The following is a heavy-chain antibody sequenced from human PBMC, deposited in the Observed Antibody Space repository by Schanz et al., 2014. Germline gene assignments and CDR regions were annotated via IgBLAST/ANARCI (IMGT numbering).Heavy chain of an antibody. CDR1: GFAFSSYA. CDR3: AKDRSWDYDSSGYFDY. CDR2: ISGSGGST. V-gene: IGHV3-23*01. J-gene: IGHJ4*02. D-gene: IGHD3-22*01. Sequence: EMQLLESGGGLAQPGGSLRLSCLASGFAFSSYAMSWVRQAPGKGLEWVSAISGSGGSTYYADSVKGRFTISRDNSKNTLYLQMNSLRAEDTAVYYCAKDRSWDYDSSGYFDYWGQGTLVTVSS.